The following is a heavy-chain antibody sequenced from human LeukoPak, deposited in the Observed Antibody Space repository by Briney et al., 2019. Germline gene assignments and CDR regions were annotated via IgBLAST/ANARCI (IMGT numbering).Heavy chain of an antibody. V-gene: IGHV3-53*01. CDR2: IYSGGST. J-gene: IGHJ4*02. CDR3: ASRGRWLQSPIVY. Sequence: PGGSLRLSCAASGFIVSSNYMSWVRQAPGKGLEWVSVIYSGGSTYYADSVKGRFTISRDNSKNTLYLQMNSLRAEDTAVYYCASRGRWLQSPIVYWGQGTLVTVSS. CDR1: GFIVSSNY. D-gene: IGHD5-24*01.